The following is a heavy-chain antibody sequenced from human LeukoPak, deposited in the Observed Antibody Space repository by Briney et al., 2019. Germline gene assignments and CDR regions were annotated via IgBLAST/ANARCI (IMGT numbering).Heavy chain of an antibody. D-gene: IGHD3-10*01. CDR1: GGSISSYY. V-gene: IGHV4-59*08. Sequence: SETLSLTCTVSGGSISSYYWSWIRQPPGKGLEWIGYIYYSGSTNYNPSLKSRVTISVDTSKNQFSLKLSSVTAADTAVYYCARRVTMVRGVTLDAFDIWGQGTMVTVSS. CDR2: IYYSGST. J-gene: IGHJ3*02. CDR3: ARRVTMVRGVTLDAFDI.